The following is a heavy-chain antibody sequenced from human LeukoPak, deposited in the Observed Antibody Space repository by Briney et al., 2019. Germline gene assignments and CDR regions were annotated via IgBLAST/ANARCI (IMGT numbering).Heavy chain of an antibody. Sequence: GGSLRLSCAASGFTFSSYSMNWVPQAPGKGLEWVSFISSNSSYIYYADSMKGRFTITRDNANNSLYLQMNSLRAEDTAVYYCARTYLVAAATEFDPWGQGTLVTVSS. CDR2: ISSNSSYI. V-gene: IGHV3-21*01. CDR1: GFTFSSYS. J-gene: IGHJ5*02. CDR3: ARTYLVAAATEFDP. D-gene: IGHD6-13*01.